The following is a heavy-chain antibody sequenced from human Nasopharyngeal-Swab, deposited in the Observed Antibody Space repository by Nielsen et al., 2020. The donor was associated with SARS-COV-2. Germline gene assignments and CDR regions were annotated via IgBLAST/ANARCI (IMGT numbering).Heavy chain of an antibody. V-gene: IGHV1-3*04. CDR2: NNNRNVQT. CDR3: ARDSGRDWCGQDY. Sequence: ASVKVSCKASGYIFITYAIHWVRQAPGQRLEWMGWNNNRNVQTEYSQKFQGRVTITRDTSASTVYMELSSLRSEDTAVYYCARDSGRDWCGQDYWGQGTLVTVSS. J-gene: IGHJ4*02. CDR1: GYIFITYA. D-gene: IGHD3/OR15-3a*01.